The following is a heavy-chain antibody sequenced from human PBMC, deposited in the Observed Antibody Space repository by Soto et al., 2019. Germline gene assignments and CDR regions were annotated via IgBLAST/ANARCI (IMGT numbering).Heavy chain of an antibody. Sequence: QVQLQESGPGLVKPSETLSLTCTVSGGSISSYYWNWIRQPAGKGLEWIGRIYSSGSTNYNPSLKSRVTMSIDTSKNQFSLRLSSVTAADTAVYYCARGNPIKDLFDYWGQGTLVTVSS. CDR3: ARGNPIKDLFDY. J-gene: IGHJ4*02. V-gene: IGHV4-4*07. CDR1: GGSISSYY. CDR2: IYSSGST.